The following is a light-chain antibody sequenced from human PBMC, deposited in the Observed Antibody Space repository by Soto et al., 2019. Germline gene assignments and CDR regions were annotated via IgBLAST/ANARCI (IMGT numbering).Light chain of an antibody. J-gene: IGKJ3*01. Sequence: EIVMTQYPPTLAVSRRERATRCCRASQSVGSDLAWYQQKPGQAPRLVIYDIFTRATGVPTRISGSGSGTEFTLTISSLQSEEFAVYYCQEYNSWPLTFGVGTKVDIK. V-gene: IGKV3D-15*01. CDR3: QEYNSWPLT. CDR1: QSVGSD. CDR2: DIF.